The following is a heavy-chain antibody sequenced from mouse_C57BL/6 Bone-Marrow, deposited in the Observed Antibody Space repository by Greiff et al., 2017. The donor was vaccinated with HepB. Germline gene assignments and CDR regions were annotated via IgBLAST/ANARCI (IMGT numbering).Heavy chain of an antibody. J-gene: IGHJ3*01. CDR3: ARYGDGSTLFAY. V-gene: IGHV7-3*01. CDR1: GFTFTDYY. CDR2: IRNKANGYTT. Sequence: EVKLVESGGGLVQPGGSLSLSCAASGFTFTDYYMSWVRQPPGKALEWLGFIRNKANGYTTEDSASVKGRFTISRDNSQSILYLQMNALRAEDSATYYCARYGDGSTLFAYWGQGTLVTVSA. D-gene: IGHD1-1*01.